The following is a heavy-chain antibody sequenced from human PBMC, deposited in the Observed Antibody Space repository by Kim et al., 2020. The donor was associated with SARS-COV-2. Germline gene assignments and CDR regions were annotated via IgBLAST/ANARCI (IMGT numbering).Heavy chain of an antibody. D-gene: IGHD6-19*01. J-gene: IGHJ2*01. CDR1: GYTFTSYG. CDR3: ARDMAVAGTFWYFDL. Sequence: ASVKVSCKASGYTFTSYGISWVRQAPGQGLEWMGWISAYNGNTNYAQKLQGRVTMTTDTSTSTAYMELRSLRSDDTAVYYCARDMAVAGTFWYFDLWGRGTLVTVSS. V-gene: IGHV1-18*01. CDR2: ISAYNGNT.